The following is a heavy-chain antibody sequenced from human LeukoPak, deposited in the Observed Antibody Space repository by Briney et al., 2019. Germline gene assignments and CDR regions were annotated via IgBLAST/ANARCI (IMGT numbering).Heavy chain of an antibody. V-gene: IGHV3-48*02. CDR1: GFTFSSYS. J-gene: IGHJ5*02. CDR3: ARGTKGHYYDSSGATNWFDP. Sequence: GGSLRLSCAASGFTFSSYSMNWVRQAPGKGLEWVSYISSSSSTIYYADSVKGRFTISRGNAKNSLYLQMNSLRDEDTAVYYCARGTKGHYYDSSGATNWFDPWGQGTLVTVSS. D-gene: IGHD3-22*01. CDR2: ISSSSSTI.